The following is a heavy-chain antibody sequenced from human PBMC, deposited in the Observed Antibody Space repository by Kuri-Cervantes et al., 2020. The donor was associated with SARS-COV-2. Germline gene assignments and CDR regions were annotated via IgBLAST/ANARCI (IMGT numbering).Heavy chain of an antibody. CDR2: ISYDGSNK. D-gene: IGHD4-17*01. V-gene: IGHV3-30*03. CDR3: AAGGYGDYPYDAFDI. J-gene: IGHJ3*02. Sequence: GGSLRLSCAASGFTFSSYGMHWVRQAPGKGLEWVAVISYDGSNKYYADSVKGRFTTSRDNSKNTLYLQMNSLRSEDTAVYYCAAGGYGDYPYDAFDIWGQGTMVTVSS. CDR1: GFTFSSYG.